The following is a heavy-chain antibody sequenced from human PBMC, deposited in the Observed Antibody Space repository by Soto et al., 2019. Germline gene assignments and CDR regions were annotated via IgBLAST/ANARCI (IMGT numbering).Heavy chain of an antibody. J-gene: IGHJ6*02. D-gene: IGHD3-22*01. V-gene: IGHV3-23*01. CDR2: ISGSGGST. CDR3: AKDSYDSSGYYYATWPYGVDV. Sequence: GGSLRLSCAASGFTFSSYAMSWVRQAPGKGLEWVSAISGSGGSTYYADSVKGRFTISRDNSKNTLYLQMNSLRAEDTAVYYCAKDSYDSSGYYYATWPYGVDVWGQGTTVTVSS. CDR1: GFTFSSYA.